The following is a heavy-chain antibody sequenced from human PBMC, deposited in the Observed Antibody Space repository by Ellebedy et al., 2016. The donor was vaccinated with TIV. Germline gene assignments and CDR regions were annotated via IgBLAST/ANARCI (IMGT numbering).Heavy chain of an antibody. D-gene: IGHD3-10*01. Sequence: GESLKISXAASGFTFSSYWMSWVRQAPGKGLEWVANIKQDGSEKYYVDSVKDRFTISRDNAKNSLYLQMNSLRAEDTAVYYCAKPGRVTMVRGVNYFDYWGQGTLVTVSS. J-gene: IGHJ4*02. CDR1: GFTFSSYW. V-gene: IGHV3-7*01. CDR2: IKQDGSEK. CDR3: AKPGRVTMVRGVNYFDY.